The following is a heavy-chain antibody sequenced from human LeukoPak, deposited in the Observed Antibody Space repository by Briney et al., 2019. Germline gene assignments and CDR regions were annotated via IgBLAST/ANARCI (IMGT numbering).Heavy chain of an antibody. J-gene: IGHJ4*02. CDR1: GGSFSGYY. D-gene: IGHD2-2*01. CDR3: AREKGQLLVNEMTTGDY. Sequence: SETLSLTCAVYGGSFSGYYWSWIRQPPGKGQEWIGEINHSGSTNYNPSLKSRVTISVDTSKNQFSLKLSSVTAADTAVYYCAREKGQLLVNEMTTGDYWGQGTLVTVSS. CDR2: INHSGST. V-gene: IGHV4-34*01.